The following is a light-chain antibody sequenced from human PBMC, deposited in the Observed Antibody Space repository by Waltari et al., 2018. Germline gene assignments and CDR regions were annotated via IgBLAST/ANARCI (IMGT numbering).Light chain of an antibody. CDR1: SNNFGTYSL. J-gene: IGLJ3*02. V-gene: IGLV2-23*02. CDR3: ASYVGSRTWV. CDR2: EVN. Sequence: QSALTQPASVSGSPGQSITISCTGASNNFGTYSLFSWSQQHPGKAPKLIIYEVNKRPSGVSDRFSGSKSGNMASLTISGLLPEDEADYYCASYVGSRTWVFGGGTKVTVL.